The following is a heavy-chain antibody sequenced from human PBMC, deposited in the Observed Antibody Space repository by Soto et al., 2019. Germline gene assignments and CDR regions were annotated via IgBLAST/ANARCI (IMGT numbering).Heavy chain of an antibody. CDR3: ARVRVYYYDSSGYLSYYFDY. CDR1: GGSISSYY. D-gene: IGHD3-22*01. V-gene: IGHV4-59*01. J-gene: IGHJ4*02. Sequence: QVQLQESGPGLVKPSETLSLTCTVSGGSISSYYWSWIRQPPGKGLEWIGYIYYSGSTNYNPSLKSRVTISVDTSKNQFSLKLSSVTAADTAVNYCARVRVYYYDSSGYLSYYFDYWGQGTLVTVSS. CDR2: IYYSGST.